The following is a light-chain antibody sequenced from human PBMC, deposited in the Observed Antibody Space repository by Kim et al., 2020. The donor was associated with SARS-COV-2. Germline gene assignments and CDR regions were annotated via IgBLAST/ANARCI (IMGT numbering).Light chain of an antibody. Sequence: FSHGERPSLPCGASQSVRSSYLASYRHKPGQAPRPLIYGASSSATAIPDRFSGSGSGTDFTLTISRLEPDYFAVYYCQQYGSSPYSCRQGTKLEI. J-gene: IGKJ2*03. V-gene: IGKV3-20*01. CDR2: GAS. CDR3: QQYGSSPYS. CDR1: QSVRSSY.